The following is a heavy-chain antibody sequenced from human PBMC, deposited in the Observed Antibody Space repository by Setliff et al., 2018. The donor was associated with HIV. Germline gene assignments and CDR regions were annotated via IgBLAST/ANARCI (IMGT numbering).Heavy chain of an antibody. Sequence: PSETLSLTCTVSGGSLSTSRYYWGWIRQPPGKGLEWIGSINYRGNTYYNPSLTSRAAIFVDTSKNQISLKLSSVTAADTAVYYCASLNGSESPYIYYYYMDVWGKGTTVTVSS. CDR3: ASLNGSESPYIYYYYMDV. V-gene: IGHV4-39*01. J-gene: IGHJ6*03. CDR1: GGSLSTSRYY. D-gene: IGHD3-10*01. CDR2: INYRGNT.